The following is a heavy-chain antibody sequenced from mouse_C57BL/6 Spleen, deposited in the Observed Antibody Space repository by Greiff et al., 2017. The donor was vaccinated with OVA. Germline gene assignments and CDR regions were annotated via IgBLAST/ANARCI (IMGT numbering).Heavy chain of an antibody. CDR3: ASPIYDGYPAWFAY. CDR1: GYSFTDYN. CDR2: INPNYGTT. J-gene: IGHJ3*01. D-gene: IGHD2-3*01. V-gene: IGHV1-39*01. Sequence: EVQRVESGPELVKPGASVKISCKASGYSFTDYNMNWVKQSNGKSLEWIGVINPNYGTTNYNQKFKGKATLTVDQSSSTAYMQLNSLTSEDSAVYYWASPIYDGYPAWFAYWGQGTLVTVSA.